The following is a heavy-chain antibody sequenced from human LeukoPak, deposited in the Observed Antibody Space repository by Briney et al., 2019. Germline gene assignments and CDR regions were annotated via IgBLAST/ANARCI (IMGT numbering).Heavy chain of an antibody. J-gene: IGHJ4*02. V-gene: IGHV3-74*01. Sequence: GGSLRLSCTASGFIFSSYWMHWVRQPPGKGPEWVSRMNSDGSSTNYADSVKGRLTTSRDNAKNTLYLQMNGLRVEDTAVYYCVRDLVYGTGDQRFDYWGQGTLVTVSS. CDR1: GFIFSSYW. D-gene: IGHD7-27*01. CDR3: VRDLVYGTGDQRFDY. CDR2: MNSDGSST.